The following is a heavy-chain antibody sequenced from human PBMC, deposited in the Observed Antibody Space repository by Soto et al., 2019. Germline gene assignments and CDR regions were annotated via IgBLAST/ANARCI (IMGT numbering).Heavy chain of an antibody. Sequence: PGGSLRLSCAASGFTVSSNYMSWVRQAPGKGLEWVSVIYSGGSTYYADSVKGRFTISRDNSKNTLYLQMNSLRAEDTAVYYCARAEVEYSSGWYPPAYWGQGTLVTVSS. CDR3: ARAEVEYSSGWYPPAY. J-gene: IGHJ4*02. V-gene: IGHV3-53*01. CDR2: IYSGGST. CDR1: GFTVSSNY. D-gene: IGHD6-19*01.